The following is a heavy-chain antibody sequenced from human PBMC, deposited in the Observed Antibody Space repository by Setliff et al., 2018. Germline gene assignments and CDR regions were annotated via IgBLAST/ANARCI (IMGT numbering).Heavy chain of an antibody. CDR2: IYHSGST. J-gene: IGHJ6*02. V-gene: IGHV4-39*07. Sequence: SETLSLTCTVSGGSISSGDYYWSWVRQPPGKGLEWIGEIYHSGSTNYNPSLKSRVTISVDTSKNQFSLKLSSVTASDTAVYYCARDRQYCSSPTCYSSYFYYYGMDVWGQGTTVTVSS. CDR3: ARDRQYCSSPTCYSSYFYYYGMDV. CDR1: GGSISSGDYY. D-gene: IGHD2-2*02.